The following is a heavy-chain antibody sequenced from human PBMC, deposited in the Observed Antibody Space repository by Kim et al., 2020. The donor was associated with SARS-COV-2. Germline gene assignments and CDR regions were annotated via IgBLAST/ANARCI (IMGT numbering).Heavy chain of an antibody. J-gene: IGHJ4*02. CDR3: ARDYLLRD. D-gene: IGHD3-10*01. V-gene: IGHV3-66*01. CDR2: IYSGGST. Sequence: WVRQAPGKGLEGVSVIYSGGSTYYADSVKGRFTISRDNSKNTLYHQMNSLRAEDTAVYYCARDYLLRDWGQGTLVTVSS.